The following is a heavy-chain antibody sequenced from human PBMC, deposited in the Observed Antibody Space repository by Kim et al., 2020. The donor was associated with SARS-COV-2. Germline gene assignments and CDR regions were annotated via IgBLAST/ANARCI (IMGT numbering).Heavy chain of an antibody. CDR2: INHSGST. CDR1: GGPFSGYY. V-gene: IGHV4-34*01. D-gene: IGHD6-13*01. J-gene: IGHJ5*02. Sequence: SETLSLTCAVYGGPFSGYYWSWIRQPPGKGLEWIGEINHSGSTNYNPSLKSRVTISVDTSKNQFSLKLSSVTAADTAVYYCARGSYSSSWYGVRHWFDPWGQGTLVTVSS. CDR3: ARGSYSSSWYGVRHWFDP.